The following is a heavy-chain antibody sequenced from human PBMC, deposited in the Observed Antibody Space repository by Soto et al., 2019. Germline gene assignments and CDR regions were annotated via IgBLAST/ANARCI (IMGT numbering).Heavy chain of an antibody. V-gene: IGHV1-58*01. Sequence: SVKVSCKASGFTFTSSAVQWVRQARGQRLEWIGWIVVGSGNTNYAQKFQERVTITRDMSTSTAYMELSSLRSEDTAVYYCAAWTYGLQYNLYWGQGTLVTVSS. CDR3: AAWTYGLQYNLY. D-gene: IGHD4-17*01. CDR2: IVVGSGNT. CDR1: GFTFTSSA. J-gene: IGHJ4*02.